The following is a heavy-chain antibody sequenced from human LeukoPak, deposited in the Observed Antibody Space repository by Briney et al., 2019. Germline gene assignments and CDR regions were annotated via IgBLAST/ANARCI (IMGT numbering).Heavy chain of an antibody. CDR1: GGSFSGYY. V-gene: IGHV4-34*01. J-gene: IGHJ4*02. Sequence: SETLSLTCAVYGGSFSGYYWSWIRQPPGKGLEWIGEINHSGSTNYNPSLKSRVTISVDTSKNQFSLKLSSVLAPDTAVYYCARGRNRVVAAHKILDYWGQGTLVTVSS. CDR2: INHSGST. D-gene: IGHD2-15*01. CDR3: ARGRNRVVAAHKILDY.